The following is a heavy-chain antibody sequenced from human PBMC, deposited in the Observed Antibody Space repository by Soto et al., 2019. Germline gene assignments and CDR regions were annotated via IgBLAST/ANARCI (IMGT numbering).Heavy chain of an antibody. CDR1: GGSVSSGSYY. D-gene: IGHD3-22*01. CDR2: IYYSGST. CDR3: ARGPSPYYYDSSGYTANWFDP. Sequence: SETLSLTCTVSGGSVSSGSYYWSWIRQPPGKGLEWIGYIYYSGSTNYNPSLKSRVTISVYTSKNQFSLKLSSVTAADTAVYYCARGPSPYYYDSSGYTANWFDPWGQGTLVTVSS. V-gene: IGHV4-61*01. J-gene: IGHJ5*02.